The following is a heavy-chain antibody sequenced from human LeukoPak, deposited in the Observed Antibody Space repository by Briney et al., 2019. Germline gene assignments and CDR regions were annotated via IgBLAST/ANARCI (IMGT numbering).Heavy chain of an antibody. Sequence: ASETLSLTCTVSGGSVSSGSYYWGWIRQPPGEGLEWIGYIYYSGSTNYNPSLKSRVTISVDTSKNQFSLKLSSVTAADTAVYYCARVGAAAGSLDYWGQGTLVTVSS. J-gene: IGHJ4*02. CDR2: IYYSGST. CDR1: GGSVSSGSYY. V-gene: IGHV4-61*01. CDR3: ARVGAAAGSLDY. D-gene: IGHD6-13*01.